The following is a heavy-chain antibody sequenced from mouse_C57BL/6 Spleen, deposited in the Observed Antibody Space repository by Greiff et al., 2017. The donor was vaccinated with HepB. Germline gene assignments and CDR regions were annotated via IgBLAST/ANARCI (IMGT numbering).Heavy chain of an antibody. CDR3: ASPTTTVDY. CDR1: GYAFSSSW. D-gene: IGHD1-1*01. V-gene: IGHV1-82*01. CDR2: IYPGDGDT. J-gene: IGHJ2*01. Sequence: QVQLQQSGPELVKPGASVKISCKASGYAFSSSWMNWVKQRPGKGLEWIGRIYPGDGDTNYNGKFKGKATLTADKSSSTAYMQLSSLTSEGSAVYFCASPTTTVDYWGQGTTLTVSS.